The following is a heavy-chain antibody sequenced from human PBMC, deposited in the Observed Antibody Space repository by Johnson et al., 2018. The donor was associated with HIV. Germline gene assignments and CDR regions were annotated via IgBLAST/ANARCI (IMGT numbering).Heavy chain of an antibody. Sequence: VQLVESGGGLVQPGGSLRLSCAASGFSFDDYAMHWVRQVAGKGLAWVSGISWNSGSIGYVDSVKGRFTISRDNSKNTLYLQMNSLRAEDTAVYYCARAGSVGFDAFDIWGQGTMVTVSS. CDR2: ISWNSGSI. CDR3: ARAGSVGFDAFDI. J-gene: IGHJ3*02. D-gene: IGHD1-14*01. V-gene: IGHV3-9*01. CDR1: GFSFDDYA.